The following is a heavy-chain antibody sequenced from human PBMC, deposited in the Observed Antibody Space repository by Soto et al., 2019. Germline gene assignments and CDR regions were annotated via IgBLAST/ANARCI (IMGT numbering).Heavy chain of an antibody. Sequence: GASVRVSCKASGYTFTSYYMHWVRQAPGQGLEWMGIINPSGGSTSYAQKFQGRVTMTRDTSTSTVYMELSSLRSEDTAVYYCARSPSPITMIVVVITWYFDYWGQGTLVTVSS. CDR3: ARSPSPITMIVVVITWYFDY. J-gene: IGHJ4*02. V-gene: IGHV1-46*01. CDR2: INPSGGST. CDR1: GYTFTSYY. D-gene: IGHD3-22*01.